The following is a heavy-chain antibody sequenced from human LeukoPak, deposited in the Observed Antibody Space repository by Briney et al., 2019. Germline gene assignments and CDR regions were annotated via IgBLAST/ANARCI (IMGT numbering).Heavy chain of an antibody. CDR3: AKELYSYGNVGYYFDY. Sequence: GGSLRLSCAASGFTFSSYAMSWVRQAPGKGLEWVSAISGSGGSTYYADSVKGRFTISRDNSKNTLYLQMNSLRAEDTAVYYCAKELYSYGNVGYYFDYWGQGTLVTVSS. D-gene: IGHD5-18*01. CDR2: ISGSGGST. V-gene: IGHV3-23*01. CDR1: GFTFSSYA. J-gene: IGHJ4*02.